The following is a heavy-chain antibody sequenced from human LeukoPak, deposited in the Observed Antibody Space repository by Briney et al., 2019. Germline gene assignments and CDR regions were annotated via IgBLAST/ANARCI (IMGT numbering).Heavy chain of an antibody. Sequence: GGSLRLSCAASELTFSSYAMDWVRKAPGKGLKWLAVISYDGSNKYYADSVKGRFTISRDNSKNTLYLQMNSLRAEDTAVYYCARDTYYDILTGPQPTGFDYWGQGTLVTVSS. V-gene: IGHV3-30*04. J-gene: IGHJ4*02. CDR2: ISYDGSNK. CDR1: ELTFSSYA. CDR3: ARDTYYDILTGPQPTGFDY. D-gene: IGHD3-9*01.